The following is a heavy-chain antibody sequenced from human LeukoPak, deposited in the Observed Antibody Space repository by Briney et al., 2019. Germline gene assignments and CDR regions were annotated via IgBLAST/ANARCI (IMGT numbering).Heavy chain of an antibody. V-gene: IGHV4-34*01. CDR3: APRGDIEHSYGFGKWFDP. Sequence: SETLSLTCAIYGGSLSGYYWSWIRQPPGKGLEWIGEINHSGRTNYNASLKSRVTISVDTAKKQFSLKPSSVTAADTAVYYCAPRGDIEHSYGFGKWFDPWGQGTLVTVSS. CDR2: INHSGRT. D-gene: IGHD5-18*01. CDR1: GGSLSGYY. J-gene: IGHJ5*02.